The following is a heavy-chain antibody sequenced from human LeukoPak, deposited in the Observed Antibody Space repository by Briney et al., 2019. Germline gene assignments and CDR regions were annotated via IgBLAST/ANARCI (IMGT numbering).Heavy chain of an antibody. CDR2: IYTSGST. V-gene: IGHV4-4*07. Sequence: SETLSLTCTVSGGSISSYYWSWIRQPPGKGLEWIGRIYTSGSTNYNPSLKSRVTMSVDTSKNQFSLKLSSVTAADTAVYYCARGVISGWYNWFDPWGQGTLVTVSS. D-gene: IGHD6-19*01. CDR1: GGSISSYY. CDR3: ARGVISGWYNWFDP. J-gene: IGHJ5*02.